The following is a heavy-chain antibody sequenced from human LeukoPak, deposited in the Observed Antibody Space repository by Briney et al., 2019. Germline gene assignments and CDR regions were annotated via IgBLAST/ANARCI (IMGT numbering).Heavy chain of an antibody. CDR1: GGSISSFY. CDR2: ICYSKTT. J-gene: IGHJ3*01. D-gene: IGHD5/OR15-5a*01. V-gene: IGHV4-59*01. Sequence: SQTLSLTCTVSGGSISSFYWSWIRQPPGKGLEYIGYICYSKTTSYNPSLKSRVTISVDTSKKQFSLKLTSVTAADTAVYYCARDKGLPQAFDLWGQGTMVTVSS. CDR3: ARDKGLPQAFDL.